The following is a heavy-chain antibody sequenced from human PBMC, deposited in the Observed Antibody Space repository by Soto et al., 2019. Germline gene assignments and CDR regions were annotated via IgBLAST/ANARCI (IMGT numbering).Heavy chain of an antibody. V-gene: IGHV3-11*01. CDR2: ISSTGGTV. J-gene: IGHJ6*02. CDR1: GFTLSDYY. Sequence: QVQLVESGGGLVKPGESLRLSCAASGFTLSDYYMTWVRQTPGKGLEWISYISSTGGTVNYADSVKGRFTISRDNIKNSLFLQITSLRDEDTAVYYFARDGLDYYGLDVWGQGTTVTVSS. CDR3: ARDGLDYYGLDV.